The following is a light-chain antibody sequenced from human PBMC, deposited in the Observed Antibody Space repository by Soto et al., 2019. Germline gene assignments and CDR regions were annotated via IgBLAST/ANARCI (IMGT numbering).Light chain of an antibody. CDR2: KAS. CDR3: QQYSSYSQFT. CDR1: QSIKNW. Sequence: DIQMTPSPSTLSASVGDRVTITCRASQSIKNWLAWYQQKPGEAPKLLIYKASTLESGVPSRFSGSGSGTEFTLTISCLQPDDVATYYCQQYSSYSQFTFGPGTKVDIK. V-gene: IGKV1-5*03. J-gene: IGKJ3*01.